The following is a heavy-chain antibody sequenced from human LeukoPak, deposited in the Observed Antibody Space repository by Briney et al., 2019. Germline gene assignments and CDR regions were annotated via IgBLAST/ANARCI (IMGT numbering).Heavy chain of an antibody. D-gene: IGHD4-17*01. Sequence: GGSLRLSCAASGFTFSSYAMHWVRQAPGKGLEWVAVISYDGSNKYYADSVKGRFTISRDNSKNTLYLQMNSLRAEDTAVYYCARDRVDYGFSIFDYWGQGTLVTVSS. J-gene: IGHJ4*02. CDR2: ISYDGSNK. CDR1: GFTFSSYA. V-gene: IGHV3-30-3*01. CDR3: ARDRVDYGFSIFDY.